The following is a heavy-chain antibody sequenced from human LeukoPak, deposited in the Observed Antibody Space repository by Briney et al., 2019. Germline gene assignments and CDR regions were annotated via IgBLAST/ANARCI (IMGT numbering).Heavy chain of an antibody. CDR2: ISSSSSYI. Sequence: GGSLRLSCAASGFTFDDYAMNWVRQAPGKGLEWVSSISSSSSYIYYADSVKGRFTISRDNARNSLYLQMNSLRAEDTAVYYCARSQNVFWGPDAFDIWGQGTMVTVSS. J-gene: IGHJ3*02. CDR1: GFTFDDYA. CDR3: ARSQNVFWGPDAFDI. D-gene: IGHD3-16*01. V-gene: IGHV3-21*01.